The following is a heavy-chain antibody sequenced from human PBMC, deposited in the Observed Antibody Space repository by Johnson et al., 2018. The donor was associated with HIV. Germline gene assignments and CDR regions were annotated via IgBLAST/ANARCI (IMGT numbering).Heavy chain of an antibody. CDR2: ISYDGSNK. V-gene: IGHV3-30*04. CDR3: ARDHTPVTGTTYHDAVEI. J-gene: IGHJ3*02. D-gene: IGHD1-7*01. CDR1: GFTFSSYA. Sequence: QVQLVESGGGVVQPGRSLRLSCAASGFTFSSYAMHWVRQAPGKGLEWVAVISYDGSNKYYADSVKGRFTISRDNAKKSLYLQMNSLRAEDTALYYCARDHTPVTGTTYHDAVEIWGQGTMVTVSS.